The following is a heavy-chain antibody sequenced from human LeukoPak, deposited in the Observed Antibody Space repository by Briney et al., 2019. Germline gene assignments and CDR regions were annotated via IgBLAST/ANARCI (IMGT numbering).Heavy chain of an antibody. CDR1: GLTFSSYA. D-gene: IGHD3-10*01. CDR2: ISGSGGNS. V-gene: IGHV3-23*01. Sequence: GGSLRLSCAASGLTFSSYAMAWIRQAPGKGLEWVSAISGSGGNSYYADSVKGRYTIPRDNSKNTLYLQMNSLRAEDTAVYYCAKDAPMVPDAFDIWGHGTMVTVSS. J-gene: IGHJ3*02. CDR3: AKDAPMVPDAFDI.